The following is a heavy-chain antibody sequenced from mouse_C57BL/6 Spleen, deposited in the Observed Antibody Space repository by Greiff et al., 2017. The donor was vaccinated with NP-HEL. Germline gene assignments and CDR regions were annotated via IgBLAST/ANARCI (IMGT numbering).Heavy chain of an antibody. Sequence: VQLQQSGAELARPGASVKLSCKASGYTFTSYGISWVKQRTGQGLEWIGEIYPRSGNTYYNEKFKGKATLTADKSSSKAYMELRSLTSEDSAVYFCASGTTVVATRAYWGQGTLVTVSA. V-gene: IGHV1-81*01. CDR2: IYPRSGNT. CDR1: GYTFTSYG. J-gene: IGHJ3*01. D-gene: IGHD1-1*01. CDR3: ASGTTVVATRAY.